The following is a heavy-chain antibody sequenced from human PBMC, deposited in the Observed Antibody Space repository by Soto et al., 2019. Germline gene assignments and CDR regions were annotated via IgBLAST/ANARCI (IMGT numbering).Heavy chain of an antibody. CDR3: ARGRYGDY. CDR2: ISAHNGNT. J-gene: IGHJ4*02. D-gene: IGHD1-1*01. CDR1: GYDFTTYG. V-gene: IGHV1-18*01. Sequence: QVHLVQSGAEVKKPGASVKVSCKGSGYDFTTYGITWVRQAPGQGLEWMAWISAHNGNTDYAQKLQGRVTVTRDTSTSTAYMELRSQSSDGTAMYDCARGRYGDYWGQGALVTVSS.